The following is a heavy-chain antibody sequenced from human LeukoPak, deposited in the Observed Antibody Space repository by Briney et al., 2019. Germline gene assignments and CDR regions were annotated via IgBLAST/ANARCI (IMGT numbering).Heavy chain of an antibody. J-gene: IGHJ4*02. CDR1: GFRFSDHY. CDR3: VRARGGAHLNV. CDR2: IRHRASSYTT. Sequence: PGGSLRLSCTGSGFRFSDHYMDWVRQAPGKGLEWVGRIRHRASSYTTEYAASVKGRFVMSRDDSKNSMDLHMNSLKSEDTAVYYCVRARGGAHLNVWGQGALVTVSS. D-gene: IGHD2-21*01. V-gene: IGHV3-72*01.